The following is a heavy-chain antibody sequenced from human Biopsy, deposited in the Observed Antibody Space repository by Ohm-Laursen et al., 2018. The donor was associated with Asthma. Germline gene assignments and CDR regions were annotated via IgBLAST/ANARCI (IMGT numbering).Heavy chain of an antibody. V-gene: IGHV4-61*01. CDR2: IYYTGSD. CDR3: ARGDSSGWSHYYFDY. J-gene: IGHJ4*02. CDR1: GGSVSTGSYY. D-gene: IGHD6-19*01. Sequence: SDTLSLTCTVSGGSVSTGSYYWSWIRQPPGKGLEWLGYIYYTGSDNYNPSLKSRVTISVDTSKNQFSLRLNSVTAADTAVYYCARGDSSGWSHYYFDYWGQGTLVTVSS.